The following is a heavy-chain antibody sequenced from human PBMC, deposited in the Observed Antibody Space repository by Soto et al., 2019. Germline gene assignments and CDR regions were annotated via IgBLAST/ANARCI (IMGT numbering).Heavy chain of an antibody. J-gene: IGHJ5*02. CDR1: GAPIRGYY. CDR2: MYYSGTT. CDR3: AVVDSTGNWFDP. V-gene: IGHV4-59*05. Sequence: LEILSLTCTVSGAPIRGYYGAWSRQPPGKGLDFIGSMYYSGTTYYNPSLKNRITISVDTSKNQFSLKLISVTAADTAVYYCAVVDSTGNWFDPWGQGALVTVSS. D-gene: IGHD3-22*01.